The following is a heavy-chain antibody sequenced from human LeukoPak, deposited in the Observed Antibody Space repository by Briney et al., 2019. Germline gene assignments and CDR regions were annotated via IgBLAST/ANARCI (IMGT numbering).Heavy chain of an antibody. Sequence: GGSLRLSCAASGFTFSSYAMNWVRQAPGKGLEWVSSISSSSSYIYYADSVKGRFTISRDNAKNSLYLQMNSLRAEDTAVYYCARSGVVVDALERGVANCFDPWGQGTLVTVSS. CDR2: ISSSSSYI. V-gene: IGHV3-21*03. CDR1: GFTFSSYA. D-gene: IGHD2-15*01. J-gene: IGHJ5*02. CDR3: ARSGVVVDALERGVANCFDP.